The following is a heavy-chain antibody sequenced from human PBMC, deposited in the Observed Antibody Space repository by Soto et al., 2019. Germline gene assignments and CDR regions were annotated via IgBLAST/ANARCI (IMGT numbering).Heavy chain of an antibody. D-gene: IGHD3-22*01. CDR2: INHSGST. Sequence: SETLSLTCAVYGGSFSGYYWTWIRQPPGKGLEWIGEINHSGSTNYNPSLKSRVTISVDKSKNQFSLKLSSVTAADTAVYYCARGQRIGVITTWFDYWSQGTLVTVSS. J-gene: IGHJ4*02. CDR3: ARGQRIGVITTWFDY. CDR1: GGSFSGYY. V-gene: IGHV4-34*01.